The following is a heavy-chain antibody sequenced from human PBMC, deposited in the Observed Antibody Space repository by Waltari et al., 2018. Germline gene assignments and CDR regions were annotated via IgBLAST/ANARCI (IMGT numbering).Heavy chain of an antibody. D-gene: IGHD6-19*01. Sequence: QVQLVESGGGVVQPGRSLRLSCAASGFTFSSYAMHWVRQAPGKGLEWVAVISYDGSNKYYADSVKGRFTISRDNSKNTLYLQMNSLRAEDMALYYCAKDVSSGWYLGAFDIWGQGTMVTVSS. CDR1: GFTFSSYA. CDR3: AKDVSSGWYLGAFDI. CDR2: ISYDGSNK. J-gene: IGHJ3*02. V-gene: IGHV3-30-3*01.